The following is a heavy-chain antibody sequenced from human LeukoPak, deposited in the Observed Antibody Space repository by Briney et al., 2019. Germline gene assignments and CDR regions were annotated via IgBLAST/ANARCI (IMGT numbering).Heavy chain of an antibody. V-gene: IGHV4-39*07. CDR1: GGSISSSSYY. J-gene: IGHJ4*02. D-gene: IGHD3-22*01. CDR3: ARSKGDYYDSSGYPFDY. Sequence: PSETLSLTCTVSGGSISSSSYYWGWIRQPPGKGLEWIGSIYYSGSTNYNPSLKSRVTISVDKSKNQFSLKLSSVTAADTAVYYCARSKGDYYDSSGYPFDYWGQGTLVTVSS. CDR2: IYYSGST.